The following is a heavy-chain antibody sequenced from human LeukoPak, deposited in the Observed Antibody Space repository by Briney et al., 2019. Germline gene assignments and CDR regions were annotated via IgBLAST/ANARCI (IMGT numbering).Heavy chain of an antibody. CDR3: VKGSSSSRPYYFDY. V-gene: IGHV3-23*01. CDR1: GFTFSSDA. Sequence: GGSLRLSCAASGFTFSSDALSWVRQAPGKGLEWVSAITDSGGDTFHADSVKGRLTISRDNSKNALYLQMNSLRVEDTAVYYCVKGSSSSRPYYFDYWGQGTLVTVSS. J-gene: IGHJ4*02. D-gene: IGHD6-6*01. CDR2: ITDSGGDT.